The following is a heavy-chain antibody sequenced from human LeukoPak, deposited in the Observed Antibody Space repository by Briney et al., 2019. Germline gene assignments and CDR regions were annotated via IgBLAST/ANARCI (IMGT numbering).Heavy chain of an antibody. D-gene: IGHD3-22*01. CDR3: ARHFTSGYYYFDY. CDR1: GASISSNEHF. Sequence: SETLSLTCSVSGASISSNEHFWAWVRQSPGKGLEWIGSIYYVGSTYYDPSLKSRVTISVDKSKNQFSLEVTSVTAADTAVNFCARHFTSGYYYFDYWGHGALVTVSS. J-gene: IGHJ4*01. CDR2: IYYVGST. V-gene: IGHV4-39*01.